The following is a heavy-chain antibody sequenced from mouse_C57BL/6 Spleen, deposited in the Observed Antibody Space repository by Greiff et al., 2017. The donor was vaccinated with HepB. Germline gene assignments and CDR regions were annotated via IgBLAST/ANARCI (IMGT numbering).Heavy chain of an antibody. CDR3: ASLLLGDYYAMDY. CDR2: INPSNGGT. CDR1: GYTFTSYW. Sequence: VQLQQPGTELVKPGASVKLSCKASGYTFTSYWMHWVKQRPGQGLEWIGNINPSNGGTNYNEKFKSKATLTVDKSSSTAYMQLSSLTSEDSAVYYCASLLLGDYYAMDYWGQGTSVTVSS. J-gene: IGHJ4*01. D-gene: IGHD1-1*01. V-gene: IGHV1-53*01.